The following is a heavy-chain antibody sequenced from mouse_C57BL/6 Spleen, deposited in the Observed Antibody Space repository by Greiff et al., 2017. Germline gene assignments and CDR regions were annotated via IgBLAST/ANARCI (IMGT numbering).Heavy chain of an antibody. CDR1: GYAFSSSW. CDR2: IYPGDGDT. D-gene: IGHD1-1*01. CDR3: ARQGTTVPYGGYFGG. V-gene: IGHV1-82*01. J-gene: IGHJ1*03. Sequence: VQLQQSGPELVKPGASVKISCKASGYAFSSSWMNWVKQRPGKGLEWIGRIYPGDGDTNYNGKFKGKATLTADKSSSTAYMQLSSLTSEDSAVYFCARQGTTVPYGGYFGGWGTGTTVTVSS.